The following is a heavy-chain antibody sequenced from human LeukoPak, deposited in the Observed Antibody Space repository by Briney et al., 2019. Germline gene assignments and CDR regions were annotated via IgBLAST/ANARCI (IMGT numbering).Heavy chain of an antibody. CDR1: GGSISSGGYY. D-gene: IGHD1-1*01. CDR2: IYHSEST. V-gene: IGHV4-30-2*01. J-gene: IGHJ4*02. CDR3: ARASLDGTYYFDY. Sequence: SETLSLTCTVSGGSISSGGYYWSWIRQPPGKGLERIGYIYHSESTYYNPSIKSRVTISVDRSKNQFSLKLSSVTAADTAVYYCARASLDGTYYFDYWGQGTLVTVSS.